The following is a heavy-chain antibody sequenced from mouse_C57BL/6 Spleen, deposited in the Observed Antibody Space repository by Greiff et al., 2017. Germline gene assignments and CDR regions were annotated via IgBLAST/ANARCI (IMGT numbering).Heavy chain of an antibody. D-gene: IGHD2-1*01. J-gene: IGHJ3*01. CDR1: GFTFSDYG. CDR2: ISSGSSTI. Sequence: EVQLQQSGGGLVKPGGSLKLSCAASGFTFSDYGMHWVRQAPEKGLEWVAYISSGSSTIYYADTVKGRFTISRDNAKNTLFLQMTSLRSEDTAMYYCAIYYTAYWGQGTLVTVSA. CDR3: AIYYTAY. V-gene: IGHV5-17*01.